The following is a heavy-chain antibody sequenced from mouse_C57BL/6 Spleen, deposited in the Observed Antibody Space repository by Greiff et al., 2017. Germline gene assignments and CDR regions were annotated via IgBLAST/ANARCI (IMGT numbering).Heavy chain of an antibody. CDR3: AILYYDSSYYDY. V-gene: IGHV1-82*01. Sequence: VQLQQSGPELVKPGASVKISCKASGYAFSSSWMTWVKQRPGKGLEWIGRIYPGDGDTNYNGKFKGKATLTADKSSSTAYMQLSSLTSEDSAVYFCAILYYDSSYYDYWGQGTTLTVSS. CDR1: GYAFSSSW. CDR2: IYPGDGDT. J-gene: IGHJ2*01. D-gene: IGHD1-1*01.